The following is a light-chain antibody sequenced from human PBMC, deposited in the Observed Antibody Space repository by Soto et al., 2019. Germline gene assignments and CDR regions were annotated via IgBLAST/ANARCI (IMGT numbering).Light chain of an antibody. CDR3: ASWDDRLGAVI. J-gene: IGLJ2*01. V-gene: IGLV1-47*02. CDR1: SSNIGGTNY. Sequence: QSALTQPPSASGTPGQKVFISCSGSSSNIGGTNYAYWYQQLPGAAPKLLMHSNNLRPSGVPERISGSKFGTAASLAISGPRSEDEAVYYCASWDDRLGAVIFGGGTKVTVL. CDR2: SNN.